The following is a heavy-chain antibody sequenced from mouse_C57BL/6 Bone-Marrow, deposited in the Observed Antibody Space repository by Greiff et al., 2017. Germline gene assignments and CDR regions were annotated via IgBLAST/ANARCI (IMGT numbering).Heavy chain of an antibody. D-gene: IGHD1-1*02. CDR2: INPYNGGT. Sequence: EVKLMESGPVLVKPGASVKMSCKASGYTFTDYYMNWVKQSHGKSLEWIGVINPYNGGTSYNQKFKGKATLTVDKSSSTAYMELNSLTSEDSAVYCCAGLYYFDYWGQGTTLTVSS. V-gene: IGHV1-19*01. CDR1: GYTFTDYY. J-gene: IGHJ2*01. CDR3: AGLYYFDY.